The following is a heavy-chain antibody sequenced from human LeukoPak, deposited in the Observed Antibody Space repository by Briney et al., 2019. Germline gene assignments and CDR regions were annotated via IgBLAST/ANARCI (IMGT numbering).Heavy chain of an antibody. D-gene: IGHD2-2*01. CDR1: GFSLITSGMF. Sequence: SGPALVKPTQTLTLTCTFSGFSLITSGMFVSWVRQPPGRALEWLALIDWDDDKYYSTSLKTRLTISKYTSKNQVVITMTNMDPVDTATYYCARISPQRGYFDYWGQGTLVTVSS. J-gene: IGHJ4*02. CDR3: ARISPQRGYFDY. V-gene: IGHV2-70*20. CDR2: IDWDDDK.